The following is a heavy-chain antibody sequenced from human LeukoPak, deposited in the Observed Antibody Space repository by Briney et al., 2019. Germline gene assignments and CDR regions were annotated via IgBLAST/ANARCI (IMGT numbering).Heavy chain of an antibody. Sequence: SSETLSLTCAVSGGSISSGGYSWSWIRQPPGKGLEWIGYIYHSGSTYYNPSLKSRVTISVDRSKNQFSLKLSSVTAAGTAVYYCARLGIVATAHYFDYWGQGTLVTVSS. CDR2: IYHSGST. CDR3: ARLGIVATAHYFDY. D-gene: IGHD5-12*01. J-gene: IGHJ4*02. V-gene: IGHV4-30-2*01. CDR1: GGSISSGGYS.